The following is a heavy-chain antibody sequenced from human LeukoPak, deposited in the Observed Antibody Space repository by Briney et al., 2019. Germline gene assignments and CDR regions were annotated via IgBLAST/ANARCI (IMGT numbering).Heavy chain of an antibody. V-gene: IGHV7-4-1*02. CDR3: ARDFLDSWFDP. D-gene: IGHD2/OR15-2a*01. Sequence: ASVKVSCKASGYTFTSYAINWVRQAPGQGLEYMGWIRTSTGSPTYAQGFTGRFVFSLDTSVNTAYLQISSLKAEDTAVYYCARDFLDSWFDPWGQGTLVTVSS. CDR1: GYTFTSYA. J-gene: IGHJ5*02. CDR2: IRTSTGSP.